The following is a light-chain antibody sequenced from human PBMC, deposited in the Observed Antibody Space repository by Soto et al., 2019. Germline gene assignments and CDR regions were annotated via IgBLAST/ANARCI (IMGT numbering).Light chain of an antibody. J-gene: IGLJ1*01. CDR2: DVS. Sequence: QSALTQPASVSGSHGHSITISCTGTSSDVGGYNYVSWYQQHPGKAPKLMIYDVSNRPSGISNRFSGSKSGNTASLTISALQSEDEADYYCSSYTSSSSPYVFGTGTKVTVL. V-gene: IGLV2-14*03. CDR1: SSDVGGYNY. CDR3: SSYTSSSSPYV.